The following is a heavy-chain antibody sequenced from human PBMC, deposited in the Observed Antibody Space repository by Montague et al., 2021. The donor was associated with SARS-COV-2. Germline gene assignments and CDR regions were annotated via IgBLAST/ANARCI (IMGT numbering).Heavy chain of an antibody. CDR3: ARGKDYYDSSGYYLPLNGMDV. J-gene: IGHJ6*02. D-gene: IGHD3-22*01. V-gene: IGHV3-53*04. CDR1: GFTVSSNY. CDR2: IYSGVST. Sequence: SLRLSCAASGFTVSSNYMSWVRQAPGKGLEWVSVIYSGVSTYYADSVNGRFTISRHNSKNTLYLQMNSLRAEDTAVYYCARGKDYYDSSGYYLPLNGMDVWGQGTTVTVSS.